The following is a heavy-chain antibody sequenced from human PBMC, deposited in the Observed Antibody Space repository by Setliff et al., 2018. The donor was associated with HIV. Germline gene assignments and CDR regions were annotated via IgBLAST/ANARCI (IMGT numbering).Heavy chain of an antibody. CDR2: IYQSGST. Sequence: PSETLSLTCAVSGGSISSPNWWSWVRQPPGKGLEWIGEIYQSGSTNYNPSLKSRVTISLDTSKSQFSLKLDSVTAADTAVYYCARPLLRTNPVYGILGNWSDSWGRGTLVTVSS. V-gene: IGHV4-4*02. J-gene: IGHJ5*01. D-gene: IGHD2-8*01. CDR3: ARPLLRTNPVYGILGNWSDS. CDR1: GGSISSPNW.